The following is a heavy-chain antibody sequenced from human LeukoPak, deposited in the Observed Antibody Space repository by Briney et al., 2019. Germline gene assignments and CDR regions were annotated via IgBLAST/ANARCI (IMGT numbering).Heavy chain of an antibody. CDR2: IIPIFGTA. CDR3: ARVHYDFWSGPYRGDYFDY. D-gene: IGHD3-3*01. V-gene: IGHV1-69*05. J-gene: IGHJ4*02. Sequence: ASVKVSCKASGGTFSSYAISWVRQAPGQGLEWMGGIIPIFGTANYAQKFQGRVTITTDESTSTAYMELSSLRSDDTAVYYCARVHYDFWSGPYRGDYFDYWGQGTLVTVSS. CDR1: GGTFSSYA.